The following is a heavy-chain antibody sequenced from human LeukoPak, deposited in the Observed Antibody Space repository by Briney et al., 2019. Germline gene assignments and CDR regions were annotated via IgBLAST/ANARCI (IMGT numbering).Heavy chain of an antibody. D-gene: IGHD4-17*01. CDR2: IYYSGNT. Sequence: PSETLSLTCTVSGGSISSSSNYWGWIRQPPGKGLEWIGSIYYSGNTYHNPSLKSRVTISVDTSKNQFSLKLSSVTAADTAVYYCARASHDYGDYSHFDYWGQGTLVTVSS. CDR1: GGSISSSSNY. CDR3: ARASHDYGDYSHFDY. V-gene: IGHV4-39*07. J-gene: IGHJ4*02.